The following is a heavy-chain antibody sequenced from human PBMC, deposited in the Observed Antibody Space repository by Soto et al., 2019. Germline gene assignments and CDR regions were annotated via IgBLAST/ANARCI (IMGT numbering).Heavy chain of an antibody. V-gene: IGHV3-30*03. CDR2: ISYDGSHK. CDR3: ARDRQREQLGYYGVDV. CDR1: GFSFSHYG. J-gene: IGHJ6*02. D-gene: IGHD6-25*01. Sequence: QVQVVESGGGVVQPGRSLRLSCVASGFSFSHYGMQWVRQAPGKGLAWVAVISYDGSHKYYGESVTGRFTISRDNSKNTLYLQMNSLRPDDTALSFCARDRQREQLGYYGVDVWGQGTTVAVSS.